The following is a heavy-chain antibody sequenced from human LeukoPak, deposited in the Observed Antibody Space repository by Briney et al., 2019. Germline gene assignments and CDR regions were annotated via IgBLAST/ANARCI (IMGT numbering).Heavy chain of an antibody. V-gene: IGHV3-21*01. Sequence: GGSLRLSCAASGFTFSSYSMNWVRQAPGKGLEWVSSISSSSSYIYYADSVKGRFTISRDNAKNSLYLQMNSLRAEDTAVYYCARGLRRSYPDGGFDYWCQGTLVTVSS. CDR2: ISSSSSYI. CDR3: ARGLRRSYPDGGFDY. J-gene: IGHJ4*02. D-gene: IGHD1-26*01. CDR1: GFTFSSYS.